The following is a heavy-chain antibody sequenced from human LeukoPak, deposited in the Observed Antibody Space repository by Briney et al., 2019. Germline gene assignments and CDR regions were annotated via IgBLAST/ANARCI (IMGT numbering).Heavy chain of an antibody. V-gene: IGHV3-23*01. Sequence: GGSLRLSCAASGFTFSDYYMSWIRQAPGKGLKWVSGISSGGSTYYADSVKGRFTISRDNSKNTLFLQMNSLRAEGTAVYYCAKDTYSSSPYYFDYWGQGTLVTVSS. CDR3: AKDTYSSSPYYFDY. J-gene: IGHJ4*02. CDR1: GFTFSDYY. D-gene: IGHD6-6*01. CDR2: ISSGGST.